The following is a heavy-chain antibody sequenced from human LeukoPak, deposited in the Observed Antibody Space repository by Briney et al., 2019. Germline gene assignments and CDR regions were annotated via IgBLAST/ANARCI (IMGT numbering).Heavy chain of an antibody. CDR1: GGSISSYY. D-gene: IGHD6-19*01. J-gene: IGHJ6*02. CDR2: IYTSGST. CDR3: ARDSYIAVAGTNYYYGMGV. Sequence: PSETLSLTCTVSGGSISSYYWSWIRQPARKGLEWIGRIYTSGSTNYNPSLKSRVTMSVDTSKNQFSLKLSSVTAADTAVYYCARDSYIAVAGTNYYYGMGVWGQGTTVTVSS. V-gene: IGHV4-4*07.